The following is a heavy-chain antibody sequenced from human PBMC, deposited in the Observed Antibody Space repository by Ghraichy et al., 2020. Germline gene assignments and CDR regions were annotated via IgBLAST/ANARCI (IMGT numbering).Heavy chain of an antibody. CDR3: ARGDYDILTGYSFYGMDV. Sequence: ASVKVSCKASGYTFTSYGISWVRQAPGQGLEWMGWISAYNGNTNYAQKLQGRVTMTTDTSTSTAYMELRSLRSDDTAVYYCARGDYDILTGYSFYGMDVWGQGTTVTVSS. D-gene: IGHD3-9*01. CDR2: ISAYNGNT. J-gene: IGHJ6*02. V-gene: IGHV1-18*01. CDR1: GYTFTSYG.